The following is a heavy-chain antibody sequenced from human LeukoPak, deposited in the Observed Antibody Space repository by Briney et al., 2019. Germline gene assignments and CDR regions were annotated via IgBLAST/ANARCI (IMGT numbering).Heavy chain of an antibody. D-gene: IGHD3-10*01. CDR1: GFTFSNFA. CDR3: AKVPYSDYGSGRPPFMDV. Sequence: TGGSLRLSCAAFGFTFSNFAMSWVRQAPGKGLEWLSTISNAGSDTYYADSVKDRFTISRDNSENTLYLQMNNLRAEDTAIHYCAKVPYSDYGSGRPPFMDVWGQGTTVAVSS. J-gene: IGHJ6*02. CDR2: ISNAGSDT. V-gene: IGHV3-23*01.